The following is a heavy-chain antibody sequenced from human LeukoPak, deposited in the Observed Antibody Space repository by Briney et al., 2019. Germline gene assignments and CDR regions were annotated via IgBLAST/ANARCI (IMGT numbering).Heavy chain of an antibody. Sequence: GGSLRLSCAASGFTFSSYGMHWVRQAPGKGLEWVAVISYDGSNKYYADSVKGRFTISRDNSKNTLYLQMNSLRTEDTAVYYCAKETVRGVIISKLDYWGQGTLVTVSS. CDR1: GFTFSSYG. D-gene: IGHD3-10*01. CDR3: AKETVRGVIISKLDY. V-gene: IGHV3-30*18. J-gene: IGHJ4*02. CDR2: ISYDGSNK.